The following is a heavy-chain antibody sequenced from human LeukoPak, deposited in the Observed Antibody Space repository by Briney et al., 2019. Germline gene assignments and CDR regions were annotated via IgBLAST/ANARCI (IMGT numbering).Heavy chain of an antibody. Sequence: GGSLRLSCAASGFTFSDYYMSWIRQAPGKGLEWVSYISSSGSTIYYADSVKGRFTISRDNAKNSLYLQMNSLRAEDTAVYYCARDRAYYYGSGSYYKYFQHWGQATLVTVSS. CDR1: GFTFSDYY. V-gene: IGHV3-11*01. CDR2: ISSSGSTI. D-gene: IGHD3-10*01. CDR3: ARDRAYYYGSGSYYKYFQH. J-gene: IGHJ1*01.